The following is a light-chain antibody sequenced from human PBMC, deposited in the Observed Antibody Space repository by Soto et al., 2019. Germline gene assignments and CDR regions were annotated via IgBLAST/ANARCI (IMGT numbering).Light chain of an antibody. Sequence: QSVLTQPLSVSGSPGQSVTISCTGTSSDVGSYNRVSWYQQPPGTAPKLMIYEVSNRPSGVPDRFSGSKSDNTASLTISGLQAEDEADYYCSSYTTSTTYVFGTGTTVTVL. CDR3: SSYTTSTTYV. CDR2: EVS. CDR1: SSDVGSYNR. J-gene: IGLJ1*01. V-gene: IGLV2-18*02.